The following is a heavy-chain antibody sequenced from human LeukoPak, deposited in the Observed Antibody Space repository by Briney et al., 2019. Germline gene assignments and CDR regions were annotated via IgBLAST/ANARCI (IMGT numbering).Heavy chain of an antibody. Sequence: GGSLRLSCAASGFTVSSNYMSWVRQAPGKGLESVSVIYSGGSTYYADSVKGRFTISRDNSKNTLYLQMNSLRAEDTAVYYCARVTTSGSYKFDYWGQGTLVTVSS. CDR2: IYSGGST. CDR1: GFTVSSNY. D-gene: IGHD3-10*01. V-gene: IGHV3-53*01. J-gene: IGHJ4*02. CDR3: ARVTTSGSYKFDY.